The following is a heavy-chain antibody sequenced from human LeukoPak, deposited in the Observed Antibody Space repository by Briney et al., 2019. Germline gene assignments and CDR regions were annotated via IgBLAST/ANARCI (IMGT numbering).Heavy chain of an antibody. Sequence: PGGSLRLSCAASAFTFSSYSMNWVRQAPGKGLEWVSSISSSSSYIYYADSVKGRFTISRDNAKNSLYLQMNSLRAEDTAVYYCARDPFDGSGSYVPWFDPWGQGTLVTVSS. V-gene: IGHV3-21*01. J-gene: IGHJ5*02. CDR3: ARDPFDGSGSYVPWFDP. CDR1: AFTFSSYS. D-gene: IGHD3-10*01. CDR2: ISSSSSYI.